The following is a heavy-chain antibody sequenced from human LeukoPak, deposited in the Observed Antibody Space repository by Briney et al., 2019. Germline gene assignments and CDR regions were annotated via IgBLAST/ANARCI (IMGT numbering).Heavy chain of an antibody. CDR3: ARALARGSSLGHDY. CDR1: GGSISGYY. Sequence: SETLSLTCTVSGGSISGYYWSWIRQPAGKGLEWIGRIYSSGSTNYNPSLESRVTMSVDASKNQFSLKLSSVTAADTAVYYCARALARGSSLGHDYWGQGTLVTVPS. CDR2: IYSSGST. J-gene: IGHJ4*02. V-gene: IGHV4-4*07. D-gene: IGHD3-10*01.